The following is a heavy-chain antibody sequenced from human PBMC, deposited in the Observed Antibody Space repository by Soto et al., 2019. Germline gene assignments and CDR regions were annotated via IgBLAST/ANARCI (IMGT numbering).Heavy chain of an antibody. Sequence: PSETLSLTCTVSGGSISSYYWSWIRQPPGKGLEWIGYIYYSGSTNYNPSLKSRVTISVDTSKNQFSLKLSSVTAADTAVYYCARGDSSSYDYYGMDVWGQGTTVTVSS. V-gene: IGHV4-59*12. J-gene: IGHJ6*02. CDR1: GGSISSYY. CDR3: ARGDSSSYDYYGMDV. CDR2: IYYSGST. D-gene: IGHD6-6*01.